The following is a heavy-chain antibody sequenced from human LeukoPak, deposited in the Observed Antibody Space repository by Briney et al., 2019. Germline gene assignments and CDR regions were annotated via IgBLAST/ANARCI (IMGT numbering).Heavy chain of an antibody. CDR2: IYYSGST. CDR3: ARDMRLRLGLGAFDI. J-gene: IGHJ3*02. V-gene: IGHV4-30-4*08. CDR1: GGSISSGDYY. D-gene: IGHD3-16*01. Sequence: SQTLSLTCTVSGGSISSGDYYWSWIRQPPGKGLEWIGYIYYSGSTYYNPSLKSRVTISVDTSKNQFSLKLSSVTAADTAVYYCARDMRLRLGLGAFDIWGQGTMVTVSS.